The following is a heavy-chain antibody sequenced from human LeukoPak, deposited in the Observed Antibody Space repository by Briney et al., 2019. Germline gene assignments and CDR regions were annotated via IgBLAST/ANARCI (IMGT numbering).Heavy chain of an antibody. J-gene: IGHJ4*02. D-gene: IGHD3-22*01. Sequence: GGSLRLSCAASGFTFSSYSMNWARQAPGKGLEWVSSISSSSSYIYYADSVKGRFTISRDNSKNTLYLQMNSLRAEDTAVYYCARADYYYDSSGYYLDYWGQGTLVTVSS. CDR1: GFTFSSYS. CDR3: ARADYYYDSSGYYLDY. CDR2: ISSSSSYI. V-gene: IGHV3-21*01.